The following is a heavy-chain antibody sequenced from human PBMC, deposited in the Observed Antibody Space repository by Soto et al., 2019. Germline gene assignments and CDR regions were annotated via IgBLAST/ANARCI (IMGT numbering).Heavy chain of an antibody. V-gene: IGHV3-30-3*01. CDR1: GFAFSNYA. Sequence: QVQLFESGGGVVQPGRSLRLSCAASGFAFSNYAFHWVRQAPGRGLEWVAVISHDGSDEFYAGSVKGRFIVSRDNSKRPVSLHMNSLSGEDTGIYFCARSAGLLWFGESSSHGLDVWGQGTTVAVSS. D-gene: IGHD3-10*01. J-gene: IGHJ6*01. CDR3: ARSAGLLWFGESSSHGLDV. CDR2: ISHDGSDE.